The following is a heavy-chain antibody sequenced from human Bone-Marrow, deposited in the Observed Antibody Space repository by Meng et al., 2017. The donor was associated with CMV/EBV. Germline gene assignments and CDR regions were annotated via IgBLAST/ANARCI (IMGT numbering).Heavy chain of an antibody. J-gene: IGHJ4*02. Sequence: GESLKISCAASGFTFSSYGMHWVRQAPGKGLEWVAVISYDGSNKYYADSVKGRFTISRDNSKNTLYLQMNSLRAEDTAVYYCARDGTGSYSRFDYWGQGTLVTVSS. CDR2: ISYDGSNK. D-gene: IGHD1-26*01. CDR1: GFTFSSYG. V-gene: IGHV3-30*19. CDR3: ARDGTGSYSRFDY.